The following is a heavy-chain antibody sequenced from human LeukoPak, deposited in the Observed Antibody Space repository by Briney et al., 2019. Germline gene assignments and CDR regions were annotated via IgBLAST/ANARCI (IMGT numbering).Heavy chain of an antibody. V-gene: IGHV3-23*01. D-gene: IGHD6-19*01. CDR2: INGGGNTT. CDR3: SKELHVAVAVADYYYFYMDV. Sequence: GGSLRLSCAASGFAFSSFDMGWVRQSPGKGLEWLSTINGGGNTTFYADSVKGRFTISRDNSKNTLYLHTDSLRPDDTAIYYCSKELHVAVAVADYYYFYMDVWGRGTAVTVSS. J-gene: IGHJ6*03. CDR1: GFAFSSFD.